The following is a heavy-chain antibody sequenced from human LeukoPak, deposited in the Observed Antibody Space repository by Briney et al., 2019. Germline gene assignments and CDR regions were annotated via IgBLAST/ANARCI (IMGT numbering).Heavy chain of an antibody. Sequence: ASVKVSCKASGYTFTSYGISCVRQAPGQGLEWMGWNSPYNGETNYSQKFQDRVTMTTDTSTNTAYLELRSLTSDDTAVYYCARDRRLLLEVAFMAVASPYYFDYWGQGSLVTVSS. CDR2: NSPYNGET. CDR3: ARDRRLLLEVAFMAVASPYYFDY. D-gene: IGHD6-19*01. J-gene: IGHJ4*02. CDR1: GYTFTSYG. V-gene: IGHV1-18*01.